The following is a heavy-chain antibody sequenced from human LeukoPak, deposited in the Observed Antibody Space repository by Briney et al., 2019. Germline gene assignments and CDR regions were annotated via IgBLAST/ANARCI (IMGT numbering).Heavy chain of an antibody. CDR1: GFTFSSYS. V-gene: IGHV3-21*01. CDR3: AREVAAAGSDY. J-gene: IGHJ4*02. D-gene: IGHD6-13*01. CDR2: ISSSSTYR. Sequence: GGSLRLSCAASGFTFSSYSMNRVRQAPGKGLEWVSSISSSSTYRYYADSLKGRFTVSRDNTKNSLYLQMNSLRAEDTAVYYCAREVAAAGSDYWGQGTLVTVSS.